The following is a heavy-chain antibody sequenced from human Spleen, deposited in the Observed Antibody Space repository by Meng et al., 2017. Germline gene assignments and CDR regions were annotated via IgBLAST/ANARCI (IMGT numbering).Heavy chain of an antibody. V-gene: IGHV6-1*01. J-gene: IGHJ4*02. CDR3: ARGRGFFDY. CDR2: TYYRSKWYS. Sequence: VRRQQSRPGLVKPLPPLPPACAIPGDSVSNNRGAWNWRRQAPSRGLEWLGRTYYRSKWYSDYAVSVKSRITINPDTSKNQFSLQLNSVTPEDTAVYYCARGRGFFDYWGQGTLVTVSS. CDR1: GDSVSNNRGA.